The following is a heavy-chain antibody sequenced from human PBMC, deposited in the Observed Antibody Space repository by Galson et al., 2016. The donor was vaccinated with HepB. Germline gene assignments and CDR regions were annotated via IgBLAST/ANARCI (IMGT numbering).Heavy chain of an antibody. Sequence: SLRLSCAASGFSFSTYNMNWVRQAPGKGLEWLSYIGSSGSPIYYADSAKGRFTVSRDNAKNSLYLQMNGLRDEDTAVYYCARDYSRSGSYSFDYWGQGILVTVSS. V-gene: IGHV3-48*02. CDR2: IGSSGSPI. J-gene: IGHJ4*02. D-gene: IGHD3-10*01. CDR3: ARDYSRSGSYSFDY. CDR1: GFSFSTYN.